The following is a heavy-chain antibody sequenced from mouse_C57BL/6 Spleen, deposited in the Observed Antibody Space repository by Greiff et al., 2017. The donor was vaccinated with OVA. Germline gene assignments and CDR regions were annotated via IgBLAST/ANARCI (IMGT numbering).Heavy chain of an antibody. CDR1: GFTFSDYG. CDR3: ARRTVEAMDY. CDR2: ISSGSSTI. Sequence: EVKLVESGGGLVKPGGSLKLSCAASGFTFSDYGMHWVRQAPEKGLEWVAYISSGSSTIYYADTGKGRFTISRDNAKNTLFLQMTSLRSDDTAMYYCARRTVEAMDYWGQGTSVTVSS. V-gene: IGHV5-17*01. J-gene: IGHJ4*01. D-gene: IGHD1-1*01.